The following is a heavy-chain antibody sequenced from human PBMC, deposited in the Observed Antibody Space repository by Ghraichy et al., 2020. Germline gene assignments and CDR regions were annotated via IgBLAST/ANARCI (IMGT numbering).Heavy chain of an antibody. V-gene: IGHV3-7*03. J-gene: IGHJ6*03. Sequence: GGSLRLSCAASGFTFSSYWMSWVRQAPGKGLEWVANIKQDGSEKYYVDSVKGRFTISRDNAKNSLYLQMNSLRAEDTAVYYCARDVSSDWELYYYYYYMDVWGKGTTVTVSS. CDR3: ARDVSSDWELYYYYYYMDV. CDR1: GFTFSSYW. CDR2: IKQDGSEK. D-gene: IGHD6-19*01.